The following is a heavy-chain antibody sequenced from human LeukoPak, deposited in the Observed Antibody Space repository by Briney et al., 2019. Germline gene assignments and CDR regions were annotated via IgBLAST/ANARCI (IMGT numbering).Heavy chain of an antibody. Sequence: SETLSLTCTVSGGSIRSNNYYWGWIRQPPGKGLEWIGSIYYSGSTYYNPSLKSRVTISVDTSKNQFSLKLSSVTAADTAVYYCAREYSSGWYVGYFDYWGQGTLVTVSS. CDR3: AREYSSGWYVGYFDY. D-gene: IGHD6-19*01. CDR1: GGSIRSNNYY. CDR2: IYYSGST. V-gene: IGHV4-39*07. J-gene: IGHJ4*02.